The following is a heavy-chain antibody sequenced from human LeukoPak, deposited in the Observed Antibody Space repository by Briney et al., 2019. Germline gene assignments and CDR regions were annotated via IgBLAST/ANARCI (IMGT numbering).Heavy chain of an antibody. CDR1: GFTFSSYW. CDR2: INKDGSEK. D-gene: IGHD3-10*01. Sequence: PGGSLRLSCAASGFTFSSYWMSWVRQAPGKGLEWVANINKDGSEKYYVDSVKGRFTISRDNAENSLYLQMISLRADDTAVYYCARDSRPDYYGSGSYYYWGQGTLVTVSS. J-gene: IGHJ4*02. CDR3: ARDSRPDYYGSGSYYY. V-gene: IGHV3-7*01.